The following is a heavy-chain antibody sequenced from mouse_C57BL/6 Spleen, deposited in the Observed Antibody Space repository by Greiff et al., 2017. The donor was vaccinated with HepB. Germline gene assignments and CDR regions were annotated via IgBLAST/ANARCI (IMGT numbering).Heavy chain of an antibody. J-gene: IGHJ4*01. CDR1: GYAFSSSW. V-gene: IGHV1-82*01. CDR2: IYPGDGDT. D-gene: IGHD2-4*01. CDR3: AREGIYYDYDEGAMDY. Sequence: QVQLQQSGPELVKPGASVKISCKASGYAFSSSWMNWVKQRPGKGLEWIGRIYPGDGDTNYNGKFKGKATLTADKSSSTAYMQLSSLTSEDSAVYFCAREGIYYDYDEGAMDYWGQGTSVTVSS.